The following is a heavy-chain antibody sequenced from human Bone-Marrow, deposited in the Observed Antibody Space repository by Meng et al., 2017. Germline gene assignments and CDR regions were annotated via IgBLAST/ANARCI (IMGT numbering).Heavy chain of an antibody. Sequence: SCTVSGDSMRSGGYYWSWIRQHPGKGLEWIGHIYDSGSTYYNPSLKSRLTISVDTFKNQFSLKVRSVTAADTAVYYCARGLPNYYYYGMDVWGQGTMVTVSS. D-gene: IGHD4-11*01. J-gene: IGHJ6*02. CDR3: ARGLPNYYYYGMDV. CDR1: GDSMRSGGYY. CDR2: IYDSGST. V-gene: IGHV4-31*02.